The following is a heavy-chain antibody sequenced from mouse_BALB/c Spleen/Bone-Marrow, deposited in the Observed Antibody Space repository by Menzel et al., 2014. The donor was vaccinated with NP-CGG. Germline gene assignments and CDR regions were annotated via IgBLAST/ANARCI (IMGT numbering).Heavy chain of an antibody. D-gene: IGHD2-2*01. J-gene: IGHJ2*01. CDR2: IDPANGNT. CDR3: ASYVYGYYFDY. CDR1: GFNIKDTY. V-gene: IGHV14-3*02. Sequence: EVQLQQSGAELVKSGASVKLSCTASGFNIKDTYMHRVKQRPEQGLEWIGRIDPANGNTKYDPKFQGKATITADTSSNTAYLQLSSLTSEDTAVYCCASYVYGYYFDYWGQGTTLTVSS.